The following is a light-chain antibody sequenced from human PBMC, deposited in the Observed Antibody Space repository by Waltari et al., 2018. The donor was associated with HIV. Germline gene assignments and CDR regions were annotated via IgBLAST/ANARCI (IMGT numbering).Light chain of an antibody. J-gene: IGKJ2*01. CDR2: WAS. CDR1: QSVLYSSNNKSY. CDR3: QQYFSTPYT. Sequence: DIVMTQSPDSLAVSLGDRATINCKSSQSVLYSSNNKSYLTWYQQKPGQPPKLLIYWASTRESGVPDRFNGSGSGTDFTLTISSLQAEDVAVYYCQQYFSTPYTFGQGTKLEIK. V-gene: IGKV4-1*01.